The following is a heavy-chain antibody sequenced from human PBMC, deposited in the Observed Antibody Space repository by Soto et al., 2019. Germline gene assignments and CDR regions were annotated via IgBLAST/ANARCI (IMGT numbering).Heavy chain of an antibody. CDR3: ASWQYYDYVWGSYRYMGDDY. D-gene: IGHD3-16*02. CDR1: GFTFSSYA. Sequence: QVQLVESRGGVVQPGRSLRLSCAASGFTFSSYAMHWVRQAPGKGLEWVAVISYDGSNKYYADSVKGRFTISRDNSKNTLYLQMNSLRAEDTAVYYCASWQYYDYVWGSYRYMGDDYWGQGTLVTVSS. CDR2: ISYDGSNK. V-gene: IGHV3-30-3*01. J-gene: IGHJ4*02.